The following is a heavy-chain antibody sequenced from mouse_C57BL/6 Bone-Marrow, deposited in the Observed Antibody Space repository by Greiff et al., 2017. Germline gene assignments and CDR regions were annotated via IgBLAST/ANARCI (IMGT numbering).Heavy chain of an antibody. CDR1: GYTFTSYW. J-gene: IGHJ3*01. V-gene: IGHV1-55*01. CDR3: ARRRAY. CDR2: IYPGSGST. Sequence: VQLQQPGAELVKPGASVKMSCKASGYTFTSYWITWVKQRPGQGLEWIGDIYPGSGSTNYNEKLKSKATLTVNASSSTAYMQLSSLTSEDSAVYYCARRRAYWGQGTLVTVSA.